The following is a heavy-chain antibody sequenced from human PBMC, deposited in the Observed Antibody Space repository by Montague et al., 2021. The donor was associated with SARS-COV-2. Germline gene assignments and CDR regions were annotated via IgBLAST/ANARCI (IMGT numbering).Heavy chain of an antibody. J-gene: IGHJ6*02. CDR2: ISSSSTCT. V-gene: IGHV3-11*06. CDR1: GFSFSDYY. CDR3: ARDVAMAYHYYGMDV. Sequence: SLRLSCAASGFSFSDYYMSWIRQAPGKGLEWLSYISSSSTCTNYADSVKGRFTISRDNAKNSLYLQMNSLRAEDTAVYYCARDVAMAYHYYGMDVWGQGTTVTVSS. D-gene: IGHD5-24*01.